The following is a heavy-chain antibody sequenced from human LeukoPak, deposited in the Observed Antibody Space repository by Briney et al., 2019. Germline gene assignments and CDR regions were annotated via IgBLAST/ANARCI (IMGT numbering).Heavy chain of an antibody. Sequence: PSQTLSLTCTVSGGSISSGGYYWSWIRQPPGKGLEWIGYIYYSGSTYYNPSLKSRVTISVDTSKNQFSLKLSSVTAADTAGYYCARDGKSQGQNCSSTSGYAYYYYGMDAWGQGTTVTASS. CDR2: IYYSGST. CDR3: ARDGKSQGQNCSSTSGYAYYYYGMDA. CDR1: GGSISSGGYY. V-gene: IGHV4-31*03. D-gene: IGHD2-2*01. J-gene: IGHJ6*02.